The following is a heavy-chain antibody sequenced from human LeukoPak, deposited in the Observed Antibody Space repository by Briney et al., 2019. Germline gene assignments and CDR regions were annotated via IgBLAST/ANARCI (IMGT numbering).Heavy chain of an antibody. D-gene: IGHD3-10*01. Sequence: PGGSLRLSCAASGFTFSSYAMSWVRLAPGKGLEWVSAISGSGGSTYYADSVKGRFTISRDNSKNTLYLQMNSLRAGDTAVYYCAKGHYYGSGSLVPFNDYFDYWGQGTLVTVSS. J-gene: IGHJ4*02. V-gene: IGHV3-23*01. CDR2: ISGSGGST. CDR1: GFTFSSYA. CDR3: AKGHYYGSGSLVPFNDYFDY.